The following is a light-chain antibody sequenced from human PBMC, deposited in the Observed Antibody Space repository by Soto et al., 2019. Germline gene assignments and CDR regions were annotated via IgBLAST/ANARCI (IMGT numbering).Light chain of an antibody. CDR3: QQYNTCPPLT. J-gene: IGKJ4*01. CDR2: DAS. CDR1: QRVSSS. Sequence: EIVMTQSPATLSVSPGDRATLSCRASQRVSSSLAWYQQIPGQAPRLLIYDASTRATGIPARFGGSGSGTEFTLTIISLQSEDFAVYYCQQYNTCPPLTFGGGATVELK. V-gene: IGKV3-15*01.